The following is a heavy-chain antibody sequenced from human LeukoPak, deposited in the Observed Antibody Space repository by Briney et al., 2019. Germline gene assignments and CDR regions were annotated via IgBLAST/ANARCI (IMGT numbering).Heavy chain of an antibody. J-gene: IGHJ4*02. CDR3: ARESGYYDSSAYYPFFDY. D-gene: IGHD3-22*01. Sequence: PSETLSLTCTVSGGSISSGSYYWSWIRQPAGKGLEWIGRIYTSGSTKYNPSLKSRVTISVDTSKNQFSLKLSSVTAADTAVYYCARESGYYDSSAYYPFFDYWGQGTLVTVSS. CDR2: IYTSGST. CDR1: GGSISSGSYY. V-gene: IGHV4-61*02.